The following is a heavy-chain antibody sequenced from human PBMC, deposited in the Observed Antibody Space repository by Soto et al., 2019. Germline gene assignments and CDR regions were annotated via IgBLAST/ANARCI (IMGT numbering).Heavy chain of an antibody. V-gene: IGHV3-30*03. Sequence: GGSLRLSCAASGFTFSSYGMHWVRQAPGKGLEWVAVISYDGSNKYYADSVKGRFTISRDNSKNTLYLQMNSLRAEDTAVYYCATSHIDTAMVTSPFDYWGQGTLVTVSS. D-gene: IGHD5-18*01. CDR2: ISYDGSNK. J-gene: IGHJ4*02. CDR1: GFTFSSYG. CDR3: ATSHIDTAMVTSPFDY.